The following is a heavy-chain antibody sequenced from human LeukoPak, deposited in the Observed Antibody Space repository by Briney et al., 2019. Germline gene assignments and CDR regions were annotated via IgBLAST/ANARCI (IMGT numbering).Heavy chain of an antibody. CDR2: IIPIFGTA. Sequence: SVKVSCKASGGTFSSYAISWVRQAPGQGLEWMGGIIPIFGTANYAQKFQGRVTITADESTSTAYMELSSLRSEDTAVYYCARRERAVAGTSHFDYWGQGTLVTVSS. J-gene: IGHJ4*02. V-gene: IGHV1-69*13. D-gene: IGHD6-19*01. CDR1: GGTFSSYA. CDR3: ARRERAVAGTSHFDY.